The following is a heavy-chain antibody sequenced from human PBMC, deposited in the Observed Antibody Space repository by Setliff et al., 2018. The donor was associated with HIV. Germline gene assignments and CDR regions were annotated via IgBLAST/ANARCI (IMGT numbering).Heavy chain of an antibody. J-gene: IGHJ4*02. CDR2: VDPEDGET. CDR3: ARPGGSYGDYGWYLRF. D-gene: IGHD4-17*01. Sequence: ASVKVSCKASGYTFTDYYMYWVQQAPGKGLEWMGRVDPEDGETIYAEKFQGRVTMTTDTSTSTAYMELRSLRSDDTAMYYCARPGGSYGDYGWYLRFWGQGTLVTVSS. V-gene: IGHV1-69-2*01. CDR1: GYTFTDYY.